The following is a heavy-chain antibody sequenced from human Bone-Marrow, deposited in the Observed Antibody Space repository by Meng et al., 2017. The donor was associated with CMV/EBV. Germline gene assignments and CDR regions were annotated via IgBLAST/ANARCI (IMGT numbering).Heavy chain of an antibody. CDR1: GYTFTCHY. CDR3: ARDMTSTWHGGSDS. D-gene: IGHD2-2*01. J-gene: IGHJ4*02. CDR2: INPQSGDT. V-gene: IGHV1-2*02. Sequence: ASVKVSCKASGYTFTCHYMHWVRQAPGQGLEWMGWINPQSGDTNYAQNFQGTVTLTRDTSISTAYMELSTLRSDDTAMYYCARDMTSTWHGGSDSWGQGTLVTVSS.